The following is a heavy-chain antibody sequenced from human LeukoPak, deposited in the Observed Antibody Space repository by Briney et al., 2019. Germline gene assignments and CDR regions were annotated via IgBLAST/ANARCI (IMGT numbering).Heavy chain of an antibody. CDR2: IYSGGST. CDR3: ARGTVTMVDY. D-gene: IGHD3-10*01. CDR1: GFTVSSNY. J-gene: IGHJ4*02. Sequence: GGSLRLSCAASGFTVSSNYMSWVRQAPGRGLEWVSVIYSGGSTYYADSVKGGFTISRDNSKNTLFLQMNSLRAGDTAVYYCARGTVTMVDYWGQGTLVAVSS. V-gene: IGHV3-66*01.